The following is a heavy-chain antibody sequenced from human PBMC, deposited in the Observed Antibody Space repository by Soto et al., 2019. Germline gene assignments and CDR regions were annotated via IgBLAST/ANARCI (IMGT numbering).Heavy chain of an antibody. CDR3: ARDNLRILASSGWHAIDY. CDR2: ISYDGSNK. Sequence: GGSLRLSCAASGFTVSSYAMHWVRQAPGKGLEWVAVISYDGSNKYYADSVKGRFTISRDNSKNTLYLQMNSLRAEDTAVYYCARDNLRILASSGWHAIDYWGQGTLVTVSS. J-gene: IGHJ4*02. CDR1: GFTVSSYA. D-gene: IGHD6-19*01. V-gene: IGHV3-30-3*01.